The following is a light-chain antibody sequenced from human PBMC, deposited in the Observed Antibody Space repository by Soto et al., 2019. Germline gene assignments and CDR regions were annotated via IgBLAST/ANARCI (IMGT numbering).Light chain of an antibody. CDR1: SGHSSYA. Sequence: QLVLTQSPSASASLGASVKLTCTLSSGHSSYAIAWHQQQPEKGPRYLMKLNSDGSHSEGDGIPDRFSGSSSGAERYLTISSLQSEDEADYYCQTWGTGIHWVFGGGTKGPS. CDR2: LNSDGSH. V-gene: IGLV4-69*01. J-gene: IGLJ3*02. CDR3: QTWGTGIHWV.